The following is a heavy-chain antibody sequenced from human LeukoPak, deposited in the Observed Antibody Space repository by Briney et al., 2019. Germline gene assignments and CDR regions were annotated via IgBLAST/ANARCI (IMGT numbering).Heavy chain of an antibody. CDR1: RFTFNSYA. J-gene: IGHJ4*02. Sequence: PGGSLRLSCAASRFTFNSYAMSWVRQAPGKGLEWVSVIGSSNGITSYVGSVKGRFTISRDNSKDTLYLQTNSLRAEDTAVYYCARNENSGWGYFDYWGQGTLVTVSS. CDR3: ARNENSGWGYFDY. V-gene: IGHV3-23*01. D-gene: IGHD5-12*01. CDR2: IGSSNGIT.